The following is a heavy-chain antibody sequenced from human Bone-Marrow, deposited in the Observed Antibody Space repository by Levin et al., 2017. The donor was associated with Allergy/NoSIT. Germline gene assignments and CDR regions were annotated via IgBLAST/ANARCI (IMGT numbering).Heavy chain of an antibody. CDR3: ATLSFGSVIIGAFEM. CDR2: ISRSSTYI. V-gene: IGHV3-21*01. Sequence: KSGGSLRLSCAASGFNFSHYSMNWVRQAPGKGLEWVSSISRSSTYITYADSVKGRFTISRDNAKNSLHLQMDSLTAQDTAVYYCATLSFGSVIIGAFEMWGQGTTVTVSS. J-gene: IGHJ3*02. CDR1: GFNFSHYS. D-gene: IGHD3/OR15-3a*01.